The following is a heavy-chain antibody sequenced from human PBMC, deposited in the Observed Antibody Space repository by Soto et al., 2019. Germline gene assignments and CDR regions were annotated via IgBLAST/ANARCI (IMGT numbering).Heavy chain of an antibody. J-gene: IGHJ6*02. D-gene: IGHD3-3*02. CDR1: GYSISSGYY. Sequence: SETLSLTCAVSGYSISSGYYWGWIRQPPGKGLEWIGSIYHSGSTYYNPSLKSRVTISVDTSKNQFSLKLSSVTAADTAVYYCARAILLLQGDGVAFLEWYYDYYGMDVWGQGTTVTVS. CDR2: IYHSGST. V-gene: IGHV4-38-2*01. CDR3: ARAILLLQGDGVAFLEWYYDYYGMDV.